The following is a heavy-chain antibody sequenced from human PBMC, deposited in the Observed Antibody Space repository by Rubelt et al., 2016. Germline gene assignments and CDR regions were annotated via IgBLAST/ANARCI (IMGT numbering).Heavy chain of an antibody. Sequence: QVQLVQSGAEVKEPGASVKVSCKASGYTFTSYAMHWVRQAPGQRLEWMGWINAGNGNTNYSQKLQGRVTITRDTSASTAYMELSSLRSEDTAVYYCARAARGFANWGQGTLVTVSS. J-gene: IGHJ4*02. CDR3: ARAARGFAN. V-gene: IGHV1-3*01. CDR1: GYTFTSYA. CDR2: INAGNGNT. D-gene: IGHD6-6*01.